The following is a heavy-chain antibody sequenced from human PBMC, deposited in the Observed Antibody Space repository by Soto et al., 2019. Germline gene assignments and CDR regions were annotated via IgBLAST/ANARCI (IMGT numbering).Heavy chain of an antibody. CDR1: GESFGGFY. D-gene: IGHD2-15*01. J-gene: IGHJ4*01. CDR3: VHSPNVAVDH. Sequence: SETLSLTCVVYGESFGGFYWSWVRQSPGKGLEWIGEISQTETSAYSPSLKSRVSISADTSKKQFSLTLTSVTAADTAVYYCVHSPNVAVDHWGHGTLVTVSS. CDR2: ISQTETS. V-gene: IGHV4-34*01.